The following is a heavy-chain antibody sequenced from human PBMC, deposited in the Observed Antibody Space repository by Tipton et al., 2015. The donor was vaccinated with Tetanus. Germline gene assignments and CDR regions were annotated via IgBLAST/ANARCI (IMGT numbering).Heavy chain of an antibody. CDR1: GGSVRSGDYS. CDR3: ARRSYCTSTRCFDAFDL. D-gene: IGHD2-8*01. J-gene: IGHJ3*01. Sequence: TLSLTCTVSGGSVRSGDYSWNWIRQPPGKGLEWISYIFVSGSTNYNPALKSRVTISMDTSKNQISLNLTSVTAADTAVYFCARRSYCTSTRCFDAFDLWGPGTRVTVSS. V-gene: IGHV4-61*08. CDR2: IFVSGST.